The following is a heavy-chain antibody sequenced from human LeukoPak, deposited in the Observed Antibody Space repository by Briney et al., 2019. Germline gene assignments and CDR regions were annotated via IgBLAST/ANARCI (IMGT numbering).Heavy chain of an antibody. Sequence: PSETLSLTCSVSGYSISSGYYWGWIRPPPGKGLEWIGTISHSGSTYYNPSLKSRVTISLDTSKNRFFLRLSSVTAADTAVYYCARGQARLSWFDPWGQGTLVTVSS. CDR3: ARGQARLSWFDP. J-gene: IGHJ5*02. D-gene: IGHD6-19*01. CDR2: ISHSGST. CDR1: GYSISSGYY. V-gene: IGHV4-38-2*02.